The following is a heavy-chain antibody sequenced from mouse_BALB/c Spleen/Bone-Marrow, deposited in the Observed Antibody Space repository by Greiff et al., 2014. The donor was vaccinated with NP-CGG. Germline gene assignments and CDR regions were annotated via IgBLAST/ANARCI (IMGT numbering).Heavy chain of an antibody. CDR2: IYPGDGDT. CDR3: ASQGDYGSFDY. J-gene: IGHJ2*01. V-gene: IGHV1-87*01. Sequence: VQLQESGAELARPGASVKSSCKASGYTFTSYWMQWVKQRPGQGLEWIGAIYPGDGDTRYTQKFKGKATLTADKSSSTAYMQLSSLASEDSAVYYCASQGDYGSFDYWGQGTTLTVSS. CDR1: GYTFTSYW. D-gene: IGHD1-1*02.